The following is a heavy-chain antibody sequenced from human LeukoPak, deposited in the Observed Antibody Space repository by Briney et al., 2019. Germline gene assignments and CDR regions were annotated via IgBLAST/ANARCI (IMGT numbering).Heavy chain of an antibody. J-gene: IGHJ6*03. CDR3: AKEFSGQRWLPGDVDYYYMDV. V-gene: IGHV3-30*02. CDR2: IRYDGINK. Sequence: GGSLRLSCAASGFTFSSYAMSWVRQAPGKGLEWVTFIRYDGINKYYADSVKGRFTISRDNSKNTLFLQMNSLRAEDTAVYYCAKEFSGQRWLPGDVDYYYMDVWGKGTTVTISS. CDR1: GFTFSSYA. D-gene: IGHD5-24*01.